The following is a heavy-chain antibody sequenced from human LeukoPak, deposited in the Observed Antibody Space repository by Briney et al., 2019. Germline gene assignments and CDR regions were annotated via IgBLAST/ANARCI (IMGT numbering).Heavy chain of an antibody. CDR3: AKAPPYTKYFDY. V-gene: IGHV3-23*01. CDR2: ISNSGDAT. CDR1: GFIFSNYA. Sequence: GGSLRLSCAGSGFIFSNYAMSWVRQAPGQGLEWVSTISNSGDATFYADAVKGRYTISRDNSKNTLYLQMYSLRAEDTAIYYCAKAPPYTKYFDYWGQGTLLTVSS. J-gene: IGHJ4*02. D-gene: IGHD1-1*01.